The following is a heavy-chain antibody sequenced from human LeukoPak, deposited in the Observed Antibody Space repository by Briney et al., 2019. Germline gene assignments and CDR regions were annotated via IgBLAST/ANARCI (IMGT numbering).Heavy chain of an antibody. CDR2: IYYSGRT. CDR3: ARQKYDVLTGLLDY. Sequence: SETLSLTCIVSGGSIITSSYHWGWIRQPPGKGLEWIGSIYYSGRTYYNPSLHSRVTISVDTPKNQFPLRLSSVTAADTAVYYCARQKYDVLTGLLDYWGQGNLVIVSS. CDR1: GGSIITSSYH. J-gene: IGHJ4*02. V-gene: IGHV4-39*01. D-gene: IGHD3-9*01.